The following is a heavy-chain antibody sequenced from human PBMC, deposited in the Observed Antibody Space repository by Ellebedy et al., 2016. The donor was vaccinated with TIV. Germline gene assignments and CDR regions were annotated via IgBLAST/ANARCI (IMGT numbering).Heavy chain of an antibody. Sequence: MPSETLSLTCTVSGDSIIRPSNYLSWIRPVSGKCLESIGYINHRGSAYYNPSLRSRATISIDTSNNEFFLNLTSATAADTARYYCVREGAYSNSFDSWGQGTRVAVST. V-gene: IGHV4-31*03. CDR3: VREGAYSNSFDS. D-gene: IGHD4-11*01. CDR1: GDSIIRPSNY. J-gene: IGHJ5*01. CDR2: INHRGSA.